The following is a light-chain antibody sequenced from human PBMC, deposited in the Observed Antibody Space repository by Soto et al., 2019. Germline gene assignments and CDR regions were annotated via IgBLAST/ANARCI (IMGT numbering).Light chain of an antibody. CDR1: QGVTTN. Sequence: EIVMTQSPATLSVSPGERATLSCRAGQGVTTNFAWYQQKSGQSPRLLIYDVSIRATGVPARFLGSGSETDFTLTISRLEPEDFAVYYCQQYGSSPITFGQGTRLEIK. CDR3: QQYGSSPIT. J-gene: IGKJ5*01. CDR2: DVS. V-gene: IGKV3-20*01.